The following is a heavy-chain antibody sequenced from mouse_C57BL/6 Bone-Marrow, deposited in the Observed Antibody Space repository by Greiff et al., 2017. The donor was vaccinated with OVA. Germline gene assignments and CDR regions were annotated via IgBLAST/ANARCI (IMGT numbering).Heavy chain of an antibody. CDR1: GYTFTSYG. V-gene: IGHV1-81*01. J-gene: IGHJ3*01. CDR3: ARSPSGVVEGNAY. Sequence: VQLKESGAELARPGASVKLSCKASGYTFTSYGISWVKQRTGQGLEWIGEIYPRSGNTYYNEKFKGKATLTADKSSSTAYMELRSLTSEDSAVYFCARSPSGVVEGNAYWGQGTLVTVSA. CDR2: IYPRSGNT. D-gene: IGHD1-1*01.